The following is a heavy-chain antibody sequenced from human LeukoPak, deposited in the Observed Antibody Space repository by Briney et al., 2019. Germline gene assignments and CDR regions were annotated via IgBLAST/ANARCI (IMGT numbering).Heavy chain of an antibody. CDR3: AKDPRGSFTFDY. V-gene: IGHV3-23*01. D-gene: IGHD1-26*01. J-gene: IGHJ4*02. CDR1: GFTFSTYT. Sequence: PGGSLRLSCAASGFTFSTYTMSWVRQAPGKGLEWVSAITGRGGSTYYADSVKGRFTISRDNSMNTLFLQMNSLRAEDTAVYYCAKDPRGSFTFDYWGQGTLVTVSS. CDR2: ITGRGGST.